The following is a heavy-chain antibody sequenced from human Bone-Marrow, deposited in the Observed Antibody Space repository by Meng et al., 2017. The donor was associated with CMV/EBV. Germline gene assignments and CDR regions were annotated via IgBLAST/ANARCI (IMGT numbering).Heavy chain of an antibody. CDR1: GFTFSSYG. D-gene: IGHD6-19*01. V-gene: IGHV3-33*03. CDR3: ASISGWGDFDY. CDR2: IWYDGSNK. J-gene: IGHJ4*02. Sequence: GGSLRLSCAASGFTFSSYGMHWVRQDPGKGLEWVAVIWYDGSNKYYADSVKGRFTNSTENANNSLYLQMNSLRAEDTAVYYCASISGWGDFDYWGQGTLVTVSS.